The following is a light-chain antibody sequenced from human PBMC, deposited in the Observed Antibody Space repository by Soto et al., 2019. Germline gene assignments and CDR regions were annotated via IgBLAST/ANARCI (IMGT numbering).Light chain of an antibody. V-gene: IGKV1-5*01. J-gene: IGKJ1*01. Sequence: DIQMTQSPSTLSASVGDRVTITCRASQSISSWLAWYQQKPGKAPKLLIYDASSLESGVPSRFSGSGSGTEFTLTISSLQPDDFATYYCQHYSGYSTFGQGTKVDIK. CDR2: DAS. CDR1: QSISSW. CDR3: QHYSGYST.